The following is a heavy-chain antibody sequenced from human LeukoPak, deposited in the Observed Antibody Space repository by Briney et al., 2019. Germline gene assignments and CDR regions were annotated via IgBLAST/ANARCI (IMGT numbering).Heavy chain of an antibody. Sequence: SETLSLTCAVYSGAFNGYYWSWIRQPPGKGLEWIGEIDHTGSTNYNPSLKSRVTISVDSSKNQFSLMLTSLTAADTAVYYCARRGGGYYPYYFDYWGQGTLVTVSS. CDR3: ARRGGGYYPYYFDY. CDR2: IDHTGST. V-gene: IGHV4-34*01. J-gene: IGHJ4*02. CDR1: SGAFNGYY. D-gene: IGHD3-22*01.